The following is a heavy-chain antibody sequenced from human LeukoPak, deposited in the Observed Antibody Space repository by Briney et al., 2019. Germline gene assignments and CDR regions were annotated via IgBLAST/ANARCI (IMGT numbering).Heavy chain of an antibody. D-gene: IGHD6-6*01. CDR1: GLTFSSYG. V-gene: IGHV3-33*01. CDR2: TWYDGSNK. J-gene: IGHJ4*02. Sequence: GRSRRLSGAASGLTFSSYGMHWVRKSPGKALEGLAVTWYDGSNKYYADSAKGRFTISRDNSKNTPYLQMNSLRAEETPWNYCATDAHSSSSCVATGYWGQGTLVTVSS. CDR3: ATDAHSSSSCVATGY.